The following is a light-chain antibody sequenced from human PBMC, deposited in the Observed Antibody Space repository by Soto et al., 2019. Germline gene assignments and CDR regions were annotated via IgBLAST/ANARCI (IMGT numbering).Light chain of an antibody. CDR1: SSDVGGYNY. Sequence: QSALTQPASVSGSPGQSITISCTGTSSDVGGYNYVSWYQQHPGKVPKLMIYEVNNRPSGVSNRFSGSKSGNTAFLTISGLQAEDEADYYCSSYTSSSTQVLGGGTKVTVL. V-gene: IGLV2-14*01. J-gene: IGLJ3*02. CDR3: SSYTSSSTQV. CDR2: EVN.